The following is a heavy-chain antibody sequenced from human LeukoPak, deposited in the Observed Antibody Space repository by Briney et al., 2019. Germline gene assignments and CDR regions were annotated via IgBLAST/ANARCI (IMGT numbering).Heavy chain of an antibody. D-gene: IGHD5-12*01. Sequence: PGRSLRLSCAASGFTFGSYAMHWVRQPPGKGLEWVAVIWYDGTNENYADSVKGRFTISRDNFKNTLYLQMNNLRAEDTAVFYCASHGGLWGQGTLVTVSS. CDR1: GFTFGSYA. V-gene: IGHV3-33*01. CDR3: ASHGGL. J-gene: IGHJ4*02. CDR2: IWYDGTNE.